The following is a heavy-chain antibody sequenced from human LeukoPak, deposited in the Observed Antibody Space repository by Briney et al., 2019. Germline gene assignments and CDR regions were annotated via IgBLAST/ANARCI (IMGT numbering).Heavy chain of an antibody. Sequence: QPGGSLRLSCAASGFTVSSNYMSWVRQAPGKGLEWVSVIYSGGSTYYADSVKGRFTISRDNSKNTLYLQMNSLRAEDTAVYYCARDLRLGSTVTPYYYGMDVWGQGTTVTVSS. CDR2: IYSGGST. V-gene: IGHV3-53*01. D-gene: IGHD4-17*01. CDR1: GFTVSSNY. J-gene: IGHJ6*02. CDR3: ARDLRLGSTVTPYYYGMDV.